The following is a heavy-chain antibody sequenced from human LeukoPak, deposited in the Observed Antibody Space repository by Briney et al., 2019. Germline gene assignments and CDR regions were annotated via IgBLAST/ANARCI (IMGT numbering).Heavy chain of an antibody. D-gene: IGHD3-10*01. CDR3: ARDDYYGSGSSPRGFDP. CDR1: GFTFSSYS. J-gene: IGHJ5*02. Sequence: GGSLRLSCAASGFTFSSYSMNWARQAPGKGLEWVSSISSSSSYIYYADSVKGRFTISRDNAKNSLYLQMNSLRAEDTAVYYCARDDYYGSGSSPRGFDPWGQGTLVTVSS. CDR2: ISSSSSYI. V-gene: IGHV3-21*01.